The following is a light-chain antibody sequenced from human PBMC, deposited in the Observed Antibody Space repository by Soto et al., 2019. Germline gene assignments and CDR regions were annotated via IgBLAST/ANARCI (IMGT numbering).Light chain of an antibody. CDR3: HQYSYSPWT. Sequence: EIVLTQSPATLSLSPGERATLSCRASQSVSSYLAWYQQKPGQAPRLLIYDASNRATGIPARFSGSGSGTDFTLTISRLEPEDFAVYYCHQYSYSPWTFGQGTKVDIK. J-gene: IGKJ1*01. CDR2: DAS. V-gene: IGKV3-11*01. CDR1: QSVSSY.